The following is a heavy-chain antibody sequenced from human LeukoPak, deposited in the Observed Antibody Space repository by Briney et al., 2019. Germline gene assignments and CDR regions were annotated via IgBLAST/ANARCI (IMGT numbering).Heavy chain of an antibody. CDR3: ARHADSYGSGSYPLDY. J-gene: IGHJ4*02. D-gene: IGHD3-10*01. CDR2: IFSSGST. CDR1: GGSISGYY. V-gene: IGHV4-59*08. Sequence: PSETLSLTCTVSGGSISGYYWSWIRQPPGKGLEWIANIFSSGSTSYNPSLKSRITMLVDTSKSQFSLKLSSVTAADTAVYYCARHADSYGSGSYPLDYWGQGTLVTASS.